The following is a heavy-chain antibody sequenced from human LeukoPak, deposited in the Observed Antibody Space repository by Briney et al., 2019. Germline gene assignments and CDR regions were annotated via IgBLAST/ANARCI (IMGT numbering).Heavy chain of an antibody. CDR1: GGSISSYY. D-gene: IGHD6-13*01. CDR2: IYYSGST. Sequence: KTSETLSLTCTVSGGSISSYYWSWIRQPPGKGLEWIGYIYYSGSTNYNPSLKSRVTISVDTSKNQFSLKLSSVTAADTAVYYCARHTKIAAAGMGYYYYGMDVWGQGTTVTVSS. CDR3: ARHTKIAAAGMGYYYYGMDV. V-gene: IGHV4-59*08. J-gene: IGHJ6*02.